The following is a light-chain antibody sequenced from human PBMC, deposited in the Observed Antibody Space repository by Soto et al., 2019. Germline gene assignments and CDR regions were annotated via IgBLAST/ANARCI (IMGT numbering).Light chain of an antibody. CDR2: STS. CDR3: LLFYRDAWV. Sequence: QAVVTQEPSLTVSPGGTVTLTCASSTGAVTSGYYANWFQQQPGQAPRALVSSTSNKHSWTPARFSGSLLGGKAALTLSGVQPEDEAEYYCLLFYRDAWVFGGGTKLTVL. J-gene: IGLJ3*02. CDR1: TGAVTSGYY. V-gene: IGLV7-43*01.